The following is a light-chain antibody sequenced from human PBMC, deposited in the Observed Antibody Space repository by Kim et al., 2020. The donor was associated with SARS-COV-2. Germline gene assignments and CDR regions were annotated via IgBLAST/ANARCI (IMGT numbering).Light chain of an antibody. V-gene: IGLV1-40*01. CDR3: QSNDSSLNALYV. J-gene: IGLJ1*01. CDR1: SSNIGAGYD. Sequence: VTISCAGSSSNIGAGYDVHWNQQLPGTAPKLHIYGNSNRPSGVPDRFSGAKSGTSPSLAITKLQTEDEADYYCQSNDSSLNALYVFGTGTQLTVL. CDR2: GNS.